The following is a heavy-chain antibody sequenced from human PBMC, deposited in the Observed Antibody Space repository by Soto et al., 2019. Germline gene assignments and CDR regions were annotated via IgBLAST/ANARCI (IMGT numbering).Heavy chain of an antibody. V-gene: IGHV3-7*01. Sequence: GGSLTLSCAASGFNFGASWMAWVRQAPGKGLEWVADIKQDGSEKNYVDSVKGRVTISRDDAKNSLYLQMNSLRAEDTAVYYCARDPFYGAMDYWGLGTLVTVSA. CDR3: ARDPFYGAMDY. CDR2: IKQDGSEK. J-gene: IGHJ4*02. CDR1: GFNFGASW. D-gene: IGHD3-10*01.